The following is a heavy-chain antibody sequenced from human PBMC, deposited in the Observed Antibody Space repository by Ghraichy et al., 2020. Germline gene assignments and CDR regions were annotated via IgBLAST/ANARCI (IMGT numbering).Heavy chain of an antibody. CDR3: VTVVSDCIDEVCYSVGLDP. D-gene: IGHD2-8*01. CDR2: FDPEDGHA. J-gene: IGHJ5*02. Sequence: ASVKVSCKVSGYTLTELSIHWVRQLPGKGLEWVGGFDPEDGHAIYAQNLQDRVSMTEDTSTDTVFMNLSSLRSDDTAIYYCVTVVSDCIDEVCYSVGLDPWGRGTLVTVSS. CDR1: GYTLTELS. V-gene: IGHV1-24*01.